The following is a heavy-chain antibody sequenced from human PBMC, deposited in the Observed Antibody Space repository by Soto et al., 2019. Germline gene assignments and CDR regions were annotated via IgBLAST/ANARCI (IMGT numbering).Heavy chain of an antibody. V-gene: IGHV3-11*01. CDR2: VDNSGTIK. D-gene: IGHD2-15*01. Sequence: PXGSLRLSCSAAGLTFSDYYMTWIRQAPCKGLEWVSYVDNSGTIKYYADSVKGRFTISRDNTKNSLSLQMNSLGAEDTAIYYCARIEGDCSGGSCYSGGFDYWGQGALVTVSS. J-gene: IGHJ4*02. CDR1: GLTFSDYY. CDR3: ARIEGDCSGGSCYSGGFDY.